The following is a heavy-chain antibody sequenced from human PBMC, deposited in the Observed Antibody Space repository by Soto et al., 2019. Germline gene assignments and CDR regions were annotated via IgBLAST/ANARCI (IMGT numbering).Heavy chain of an antibody. CDR1: GFTFSSYS. V-gene: IGHV3-21*01. D-gene: IGHD2-21*02. J-gene: IGHJ6*02. CDR2: IDRRSDI. Sequence: GGYLRLSCAASGFTFSSYSIHWVRQAPGKGLEWVSSIDRRSDIYYVDSVKGRFTISRDNAKNSVSLQMNSLRAEDTAVYYCAREETAWPLAYGLDVWGQGTTVTVSS. CDR3: AREETAWPLAYGLDV.